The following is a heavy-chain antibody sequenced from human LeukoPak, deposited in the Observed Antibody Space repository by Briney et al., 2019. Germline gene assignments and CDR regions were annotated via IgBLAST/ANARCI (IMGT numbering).Heavy chain of an antibody. CDR2: IYFSGST. CDR3: ERDSCSSTSCRKKFDN. Sequence: MASETLSLTCTVSGDSISSANYYWGWVRQPPGKGLEWFGSIYFSGSTYYNPSLKSRLTISVETSKVQFSLKLSSVTAVDTAVYYCERDSCSSTSCRKKFDNWGQGTLVTVSS. J-gene: IGHJ4*02. D-gene: IGHD2-2*01. V-gene: IGHV4-39*07. CDR1: GDSISSANYY.